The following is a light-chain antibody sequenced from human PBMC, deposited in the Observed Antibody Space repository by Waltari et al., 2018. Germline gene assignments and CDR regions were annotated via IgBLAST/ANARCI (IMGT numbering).Light chain of an antibody. CDR2: AAS. J-gene: IGKJ5*01. CDR1: QSISSY. CDR3: QQSYSTPPIT. Sequence: DIQMTQSPSSLSASVGDRVPIPCRASQSISSYLNWYHQKPGKAPKLLIYAASSLQSGVPSRFSGSGSGTDFTLTISSLQPEDFATYYCQQSYSTPPITFGQGTRLEIK. V-gene: IGKV1-39*01.